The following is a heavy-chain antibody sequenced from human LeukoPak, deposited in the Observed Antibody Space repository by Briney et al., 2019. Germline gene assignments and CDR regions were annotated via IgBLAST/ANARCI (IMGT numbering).Heavy chain of an antibody. Sequence: GGSLRLSCAASGFTFSNSSMNWVRRAPGKGLEWVSSITSSSYYIYYADSVKGRFTISRDNAKNSLYLQVNSLRADDTAVYYCAREPSIAASGFDYWGQGTLVTVSS. V-gene: IGHV3-21*01. J-gene: IGHJ4*02. D-gene: IGHD6-13*01. CDR3: AREPSIAASGFDY. CDR1: GFTFSNSS. CDR2: ITSSSYYI.